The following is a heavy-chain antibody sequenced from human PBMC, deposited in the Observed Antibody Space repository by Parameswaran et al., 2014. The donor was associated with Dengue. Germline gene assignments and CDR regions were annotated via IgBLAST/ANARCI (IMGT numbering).Heavy chain of an antibody. J-gene: IGHJ5*02. CDR2: IIPIFGSI. Sequence: SWVRQAPGQGLEWMGGIIPIFGSIDYAEKFQGRVTITADESTSTAYMELSSLTYEDTAVYYCARGAMGRMAVTGHNWFDPWGQGTLVTVSS. D-gene: IGHD1-20*01. V-gene: IGHV1-69*01. CDR3: ARGAMGRMAVTGHNWFDP.